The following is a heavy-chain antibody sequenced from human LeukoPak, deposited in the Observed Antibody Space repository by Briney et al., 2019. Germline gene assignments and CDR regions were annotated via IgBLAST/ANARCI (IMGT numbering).Heavy chain of an antibody. J-gene: IGHJ5*02. CDR3: ARLLSGYSSSWWWFDP. D-gene: IGHD6-13*01. Sequence: KPSETLSLTCTVSGGSISSYYWSWIRQPLGKGREWIGYIYYSGSTNYNPSLKSRVTISVDTSKNQFSLKLSSVTAADTAVYYCARLLSGYSSSWWWFDPWGQGTLVTVSS. V-gene: IGHV4-59*01. CDR2: IYYSGST. CDR1: GGSISSYY.